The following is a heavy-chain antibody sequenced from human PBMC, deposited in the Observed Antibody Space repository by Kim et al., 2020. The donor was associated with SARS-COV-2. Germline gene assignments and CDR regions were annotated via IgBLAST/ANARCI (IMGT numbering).Heavy chain of an antibody. CDR2: ISSSGGNT. CDR1: GFTFSSYA. CDR3: AKHQRGYCSGGSCYSYNYCGMDV. J-gene: IGHJ6*02. V-gene: IGHV3-23*01. D-gene: IGHD2-15*01. Sequence: GGSLRLSCAASGFTFSSYAMSWVRRAPGKGLEWVSAISSSGGNTYYADSVKGRFTISRDNSKDTLYLQMNSLRAEDTAVNYCAKHQRGYCSGGSCYSYNYCGMDVWGQGTTVTVSS.